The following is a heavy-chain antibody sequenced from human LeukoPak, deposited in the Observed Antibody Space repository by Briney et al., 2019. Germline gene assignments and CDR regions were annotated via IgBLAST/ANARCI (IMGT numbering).Heavy chain of an antibody. CDR1: GGTFSSYA. CDR2: IIPIFGTA. J-gene: IGHJ3*02. D-gene: IGHD2-2*01. CDR3: ARVGPAYCSSTTSCLAGAFDI. Sequence: SVKVSCKASGGTFSSYAISWVRQAPGQGLEWMGGIIPIFGTANYAQKFQGRVTITADESTSTAYVELSSLRSEDTAVYYCARVGPAYCSSTTSCLAGAFDIWGQGTMVTVSS. V-gene: IGHV1-69*13.